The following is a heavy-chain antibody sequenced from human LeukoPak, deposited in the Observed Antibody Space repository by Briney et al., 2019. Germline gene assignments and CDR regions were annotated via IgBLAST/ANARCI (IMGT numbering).Heavy chain of an antibody. CDR3: AHRRYLMTMWEVGVFDI. D-gene: IGHD4/OR15-4a*01. J-gene: IGHJ3*02. V-gene: IGHV2-5*02. CDR1: GFSLSTSGVG. CDR2: IYWDDDK. Sequence: SGPTLVNPTQTLTLTCTFSGFSLSTSGVGVGWIRQPPGKALEYLALIYWDDDKRYSPSLKSRLTVIKDTSKNQVVLLMTDMDPVDTGTYYCAHRRYLMTMWEVGVFDIWGQGIVVTVSS.